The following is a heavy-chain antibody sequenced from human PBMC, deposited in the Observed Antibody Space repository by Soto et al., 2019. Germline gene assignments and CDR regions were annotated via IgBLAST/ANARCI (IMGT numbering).Heavy chain of an antibody. J-gene: IGHJ4*02. V-gene: IGHV3-23*01. Sequence: GGSLRLSCAASGFTFSSYWMHWVRQAPGKGLEWVSTISSSGGSTYYADSVKGRFTISRDNSKNTLYLQMNSLRAEDTAVYYCAKSPHDYSHDYWGQGTLVTVSS. CDR3: AKSPHDYSHDY. CDR2: ISSSGGST. CDR1: GFTFSSYW. D-gene: IGHD4-17*01.